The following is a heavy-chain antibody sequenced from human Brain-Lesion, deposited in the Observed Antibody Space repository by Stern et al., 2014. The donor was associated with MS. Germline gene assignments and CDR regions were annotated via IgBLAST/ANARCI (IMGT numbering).Heavy chain of an antibody. CDR1: GGSISSGGYY. V-gene: IGHV4-61*02. J-gene: IGHJ6*02. Sequence: QVQLLESSPGLVKPSQTLSLSCTVSGGSISSGGYYWSRIRQPPGKGLVWIGRIFNSGSTRYNPFPKSLATISINTYKKQFLLRRTPVTAADTAVYYCARGRVVPGFQYYATDVWGQGTTVIVSS. CDR3: ARGRVVPGFQYYATDV. D-gene: IGHD2-2*01. CDR2: IFNSGST.